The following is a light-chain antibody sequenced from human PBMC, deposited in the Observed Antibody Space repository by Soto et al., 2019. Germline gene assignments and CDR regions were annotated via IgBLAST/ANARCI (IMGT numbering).Light chain of an antibody. CDR2: GAS. J-gene: IGKJ1*01. V-gene: IGKV3-20*01. CDR1: QSVSSSY. CDR3: QQYGRSPPWT. Sequence: EIVLTQSPGTLSLSPGERATLSCRAIQSVSSSYLAWYQQKPGQAPRLLIYGASSRATGIPDRFSGSGSGTDFTLTISRLEPDHFAVYYCQQYGRSPPWTFGQGSKVEIK.